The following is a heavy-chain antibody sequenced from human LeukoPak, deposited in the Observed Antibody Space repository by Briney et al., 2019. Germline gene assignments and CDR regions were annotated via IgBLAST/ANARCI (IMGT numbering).Heavy chain of an antibody. CDR3: AKDDEATIAAVEPDY. V-gene: IGHV3-30-3*01. Sequence: GRSLRLSCAASGFTFSSYAMHWVRQAPGKGLEWVAVISYDGSNKYYADSVKGRFTISRDNSKNTLYLQMNSLRAEDTAVYYCAKDDEATIAAVEPDYWGQGTLVTVSS. CDR1: GFTFSSYA. J-gene: IGHJ4*02. CDR2: ISYDGSNK. D-gene: IGHD6-13*01.